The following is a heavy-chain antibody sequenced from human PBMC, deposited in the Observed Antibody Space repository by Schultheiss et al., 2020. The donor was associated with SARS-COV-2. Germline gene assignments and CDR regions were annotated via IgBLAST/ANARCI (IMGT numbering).Heavy chain of an antibody. Sequence: SETLSLTCTVSGGSISSYYWSWIRQPAGKGLEWIGYIYYSGSTNYNPSLKSRVTISVDTSKNQFSLKLSSVTAADTAVYYCARGAVVVPAATYYYYMDVWGKGTTVTVSS. D-gene: IGHD2-2*01. CDR3: ARGAVVVPAATYYYYMDV. V-gene: IGHV4-59*01. J-gene: IGHJ6*03. CDR1: GGSISSYY. CDR2: IYYSGST.